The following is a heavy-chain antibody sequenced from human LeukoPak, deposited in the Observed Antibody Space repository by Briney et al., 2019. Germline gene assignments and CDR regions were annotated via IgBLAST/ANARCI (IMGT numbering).Heavy chain of an antibody. CDR1: GGTFSSYA. V-gene: IGHV1-69*05. CDR2: IIPIFGTA. J-gene: IGHJ6*03. CDR3: ARATVTFRNVYYMDV. D-gene: IGHD4-17*01. Sequence: SVKVSCKASGGTFSSYAISWVRQAPGQGLEWMGGIIPIFGTANYAQKFQGRVTITTDESTSTAYMELSSLRSEDTAVSYCARATVTFRNVYYMDVWGKGTTVTVSS.